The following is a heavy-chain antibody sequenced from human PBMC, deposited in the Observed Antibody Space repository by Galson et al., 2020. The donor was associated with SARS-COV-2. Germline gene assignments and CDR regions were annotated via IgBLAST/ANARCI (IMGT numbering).Heavy chain of an antibody. CDR2: IKSKAAGGTT. D-gene: IGHD1-1*01. V-gene: IGHV3-15*01. J-gene: IGHJ4*02. CDR1: GFPFSNAW. Sequence: GGSLRLSCAASGFPFSNAWMNWVRRAPGKGLEWIGHIKSKAAGGTTHSGAPVIGRFRVSRDDSKNTVFLQMNSLKTDDTAVYYCSTLHNYSNHTGRVVAHDYWGQGTLVTVSS. CDR3: STLHNYSNHTGRVVAHDY.